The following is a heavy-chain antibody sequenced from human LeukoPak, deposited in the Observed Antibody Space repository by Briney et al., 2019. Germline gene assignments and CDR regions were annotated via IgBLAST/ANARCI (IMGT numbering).Heavy chain of an antibody. CDR3: ARWSYYYDSSGYYSSRYYYYMDV. V-gene: IGHV4-61*02. J-gene: IGHJ6*03. Sequence: PSETLSLTCTVSGGSISSGSYYWSWIRQPAGKGLEWIGRIYTSGSTNYNPSLKSRVTISVDTSKNQFSLKLSSVTAADTAVYYCARWSYYYDSSGYYSSRYYYYMDVWGKGTTVTISS. D-gene: IGHD3-22*01. CDR2: IYTSGST. CDR1: GGSISSGSYY.